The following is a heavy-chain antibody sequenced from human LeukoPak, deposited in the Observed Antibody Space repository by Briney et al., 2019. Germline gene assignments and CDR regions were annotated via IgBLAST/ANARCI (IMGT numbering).Heavy chain of an antibody. Sequence: SGTLSLSCTVSGVSISSYYRSWVRLPPGKGLEWVSYIYYTGATYYNPSLKSRVTISLDTSKNQFSLKLSSVTAADAAVYYCARAGYSYGTGYYFDYGGEGALVTVSS. D-gene: IGHD5-18*01. V-gene: IGHV4-59*01. CDR1: GVSISSYY. CDR2: IYYTGAT. CDR3: ARAGYSYGTGYYFDY. J-gene: IGHJ4*02.